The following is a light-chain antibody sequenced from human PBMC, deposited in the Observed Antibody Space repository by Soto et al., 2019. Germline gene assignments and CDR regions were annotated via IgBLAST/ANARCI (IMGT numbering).Light chain of an antibody. V-gene: IGLV1-40*01. CDR3: QSYDSSLSAYYV. J-gene: IGLJ1*01. CDR2: GND. Sequence: QSVLTQPPSVSGAPGQRVTISCTGSNSNIGAGYDVHWYRQLPGTAPKLLIYGNDNRPSGVPDRFSGSKSGTSASLAITGLQAEDEADYYCQSYDSSLSAYYVFGTGTKVTVL. CDR1: NSNIGAGYD.